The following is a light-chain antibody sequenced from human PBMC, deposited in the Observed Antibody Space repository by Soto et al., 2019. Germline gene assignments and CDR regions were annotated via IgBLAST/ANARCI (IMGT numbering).Light chain of an antibody. Sequence: EIVLTQSPGTLSLSPGERATLSCRASQSVSSSYLAWYQQKPGQAPRLLIYGASSRATGIPDRFSGSGSGTDFTLTISRLETEDFAEYFCQQYCSSPWTFGQGTKVEIK. CDR1: QSVSSSY. CDR3: QQYCSSPWT. CDR2: GAS. J-gene: IGKJ1*01. V-gene: IGKV3-20*01.